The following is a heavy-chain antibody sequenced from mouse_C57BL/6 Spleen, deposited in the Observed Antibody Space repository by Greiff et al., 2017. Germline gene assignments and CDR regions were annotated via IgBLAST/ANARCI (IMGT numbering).Heavy chain of an antibody. CDR2: ISGGGGNT. J-gene: IGHJ1*03. Sequence: DVMLVESGGGLVKPGGSLKLSCAASGFTFSSYTMSWVRQTPEKRLEWVATISGGGGNTYYPDSVTGRYTISRDNAKNTLSLQMSSLRSEDTALFDRTKRPLGYWYCDVWGTGTTVTGSS. CDR1: GFTFSSYT. V-gene: IGHV5-9*01. CDR3: TKRPLGYWYCDV. D-gene: IGHD4-1*01.